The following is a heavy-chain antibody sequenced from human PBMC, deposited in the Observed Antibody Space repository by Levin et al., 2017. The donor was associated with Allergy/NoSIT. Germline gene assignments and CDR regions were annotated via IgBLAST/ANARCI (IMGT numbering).Heavy chain of an antibody. V-gene: IGHV3-21*01. Sequence: ETLSLTCAASGFTFSTYTMNWVRQAPGKGLEWVSSISSSNSYINYADSLKGRFTISRDNAKNSVYLQMNSLRAEDTAVYFCAKTSSGYYYDYWGQGTLVTVSS. J-gene: IGHJ4*02. CDR1: GFTFSTYT. D-gene: IGHD3-22*01. CDR2: ISSSNSYI. CDR3: AKTSSGYYYDY.